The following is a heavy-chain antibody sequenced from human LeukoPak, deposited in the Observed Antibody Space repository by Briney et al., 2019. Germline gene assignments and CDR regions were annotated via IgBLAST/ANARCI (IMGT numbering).Heavy chain of an antibody. CDR2: IYYSGSS. V-gene: IGHV4-59*08. Sequence: PSETLSLTCTVSGGSITSYYWSWIRQPPGKGLDWIGYIYYSGSSNYNPSLKSRVTISVDMSKNQFSLKLASVTAADTAVYSCARLMNIAAADFWGQVTLVTVSS. CDR1: GGSITSYY. D-gene: IGHD6-13*01. J-gene: IGHJ4*02. CDR3: ARLMNIAAADF.